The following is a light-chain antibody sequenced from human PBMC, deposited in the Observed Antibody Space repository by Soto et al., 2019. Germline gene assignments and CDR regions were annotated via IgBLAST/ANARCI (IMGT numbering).Light chain of an antibody. CDR2: EVN. V-gene: IGLV2-23*02. Sequence: QSALTQPASVSGSPGQSITISCAGTRSDVGNYNLVSWYQQHPGKAPKLMIYEVNKRPSGVSNRFSGSKSGSTASLTISGLQAEDEADYYCCSYAGSDTWAFGGGTKVTVL. CDR3: CSYAGSDTWA. J-gene: IGLJ3*02. CDR1: RSDVGNYNL.